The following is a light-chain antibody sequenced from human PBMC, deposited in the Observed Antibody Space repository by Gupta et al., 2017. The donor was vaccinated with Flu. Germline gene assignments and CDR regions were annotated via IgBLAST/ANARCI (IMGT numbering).Light chain of an antibody. CDR2: AAS. CDR1: HSISVY. V-gene: IGKV1-39*01. CDR3: QQSYSNLWT. J-gene: IGKJ1*01. Sequence: PSSLSASIGDTVTITCRSSHSISVYLNWWQQKPGKAPNLLIVAASSLGSGVPSRFRGRGSGTDFTLTINNLQPEDFTTYYCQQSYSNLWTFGQGTKVEVK.